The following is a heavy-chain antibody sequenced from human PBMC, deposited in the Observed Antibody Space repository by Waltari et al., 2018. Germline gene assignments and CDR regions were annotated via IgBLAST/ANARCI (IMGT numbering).Heavy chain of an antibody. CDR3: ARRICSSITCYIVGGNWMDP. D-gene: IGHD2-2*02. CDR2: IYESGNI. CDR1: GGSIRSYS. J-gene: IGHJ5*02. Sequence: QVQLQESGPGLVQHSETLSLPCTVPGGSIRSYSWNWIRQAPGKGLEWIGGIYESGNINYNPSLKSRVTISADRSKNQFSLKLTSVTAADTAVYYCARRICSSITCYIVGGNWMDPWGQGTLVTVSS. V-gene: IGHV4-59*01.